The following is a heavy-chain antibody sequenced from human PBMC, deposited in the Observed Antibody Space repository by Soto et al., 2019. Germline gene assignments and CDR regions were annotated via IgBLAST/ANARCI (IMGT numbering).Heavy chain of an antibody. CDR3: AKGDYGVDY. V-gene: IGHV3-23*01. Sequence: AISGSGGSTYYADSVKGRFTISRDNSKNTLYLQMNSLRAEDTAVYYCAKGDYGVDYWGQGTLVTGS. D-gene: IGHD4-17*01. J-gene: IGHJ4*02. CDR2: ISGSGGST.